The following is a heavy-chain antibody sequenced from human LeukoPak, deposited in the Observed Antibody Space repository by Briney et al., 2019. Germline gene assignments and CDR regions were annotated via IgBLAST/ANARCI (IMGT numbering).Heavy chain of an antibody. CDR3: ARGQRGITIFGVVMDV. V-gene: IGHV3-7*01. Sequence: GGSLRLSCAASGFTFSNYWMGWVRQAPGKRPEWVANMNIDGSEKYYADSVKGRFTISRDNAKNSPYLQMNSLRAEDTAVCYCARGQRGITIFGVVMDVWGQGTTVTVSS. CDR2: MNIDGSEK. CDR1: GFTFSNYW. D-gene: IGHD3-3*01. J-gene: IGHJ6*02.